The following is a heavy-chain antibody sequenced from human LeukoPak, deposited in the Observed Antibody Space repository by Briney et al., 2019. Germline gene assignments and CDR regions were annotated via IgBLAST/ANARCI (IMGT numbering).Heavy chain of an antibody. CDR3: ARDLIENSGYDWGPFDY. CDR1: GGSISSGGYY. CDR2: IYHSGST. V-gene: IGHV4-30-2*01. J-gene: IGHJ4*02. Sequence: PSETLSLTCTVSGGSISSGGYYWSWIRQPPGKGLEWIGYIYHSGSTYYNPSLKSRVTISVDRSKNQFSLKLSSVTAADTAVYYCARDLIENSGYDWGPFDYWGQGTLVTVSS. D-gene: IGHD5-12*01.